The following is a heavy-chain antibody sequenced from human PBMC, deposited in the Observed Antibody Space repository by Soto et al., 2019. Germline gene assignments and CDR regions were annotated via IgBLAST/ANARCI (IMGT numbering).Heavy chain of an antibody. CDR1: GGSISSGGYY. CDR3: ARGYSGYDSSYYYGTDV. V-gene: IGHV4-31*03. D-gene: IGHD5-12*01. J-gene: IGHJ6*02. Sequence: PSETLSLTCTVSGGSISSGGYYWSWIRQHPGKGLEWIGYIYYSGSTYYNPSLKSRVTISVDTSKNQFSLKLSSVTAADTAVYYCARGYSGYDSSYYYGTDVWGQGTTVTVSS. CDR2: IYYSGST.